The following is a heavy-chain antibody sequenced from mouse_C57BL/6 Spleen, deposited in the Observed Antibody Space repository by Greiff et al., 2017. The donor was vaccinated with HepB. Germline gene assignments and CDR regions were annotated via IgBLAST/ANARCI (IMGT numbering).Heavy chain of an antibody. D-gene: IGHD4-1*01. V-gene: IGHV1-64*01. J-gene: IGHJ4*01. CDR1: GYTFTSYW. Sequence: QVQLQQPGAELVKPGASVKLSCKASGYTFTSYWMHWVKQRPGQGLEWIGMIHPNSGSTNYNEKFKSKAILTVDKSSSTAYMQLSSLTSEDSAVYSCARSRASLTGTGAMDYWGQGTSVTVSS. CDR2: IHPNSGST. CDR3: ARSRASLTGTGAMDY.